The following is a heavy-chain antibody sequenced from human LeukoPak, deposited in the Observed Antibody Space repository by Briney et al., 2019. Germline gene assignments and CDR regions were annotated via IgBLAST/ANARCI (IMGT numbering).Heavy chain of an antibody. J-gene: IGHJ4*02. Sequence: GVSLRLSCAASGFTLSNCAMTWVRQAPGKGLEWVSGIDTKGTRTYYADSVKGRFTISRDNSKNTLYLQMNSLRTEDTAVYYCARGWRNFDFWGQGTLVTVSS. CDR1: GFTLSNCA. CDR3: ARGWRNFDF. CDR2: IDTKGTRT. D-gene: IGHD6-19*01. V-gene: IGHV3-23*05.